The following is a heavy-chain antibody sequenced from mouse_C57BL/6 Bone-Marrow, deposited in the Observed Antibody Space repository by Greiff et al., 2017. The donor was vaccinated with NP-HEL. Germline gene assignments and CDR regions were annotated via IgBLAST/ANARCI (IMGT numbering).Heavy chain of an antibody. CDR2: ISSGSSTI. Sequence: EVKVVEFGGGLVKPGGSLKLSCAASGFTFSDYGMHWVRQAPEKGLEWVAYISSGSSTIYYADTVKGRFTISRDNAKNTLFLQMTSLRSEDTAMYYCATNPYYYGSSYFFFDYWGQGTTLTVSS. D-gene: IGHD1-1*01. CDR3: ATNPYYYGSSYFFFDY. V-gene: IGHV5-17*01. CDR1: GFTFSDYG. J-gene: IGHJ2*01.